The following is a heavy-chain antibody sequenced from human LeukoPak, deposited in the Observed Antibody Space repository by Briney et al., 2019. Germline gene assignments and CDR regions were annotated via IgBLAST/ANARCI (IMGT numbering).Heavy chain of an antibody. V-gene: IGHV3-23*01. J-gene: IGHJ4*02. CDR3: AKRGVVIRAVLVVGFHKEAYYFDS. CDR1: GITLSNDG. CDR2: ISDRGGST. D-gene: IGHD2-15*01. Sequence: GGSLRLSCVVSGITLSNDGMSWVRRAPGKELEWVAGISDRGGSTNYADSVKGRVTISRDNPKNTLYLQMTRLRLEDTAVYFCAKRGVVIRAVLVVGFHKEAYYFDSWGQGALVTVSS.